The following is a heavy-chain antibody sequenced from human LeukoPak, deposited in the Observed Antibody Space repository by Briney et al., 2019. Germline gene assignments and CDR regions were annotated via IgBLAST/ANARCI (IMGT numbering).Heavy chain of an antibody. D-gene: IGHD6-19*01. CDR1: GYSFTSYW. CDR3: ARSPQCSSGWYPGGMDV. V-gene: IGHV5-51*01. Sequence: GESLKISCKGSGYSFTSYWIGWVRQMPGKGLEWMGIIYPGDSDTRYSPSFQGQVTISADKSISTAYLQWSSLKASDTAMYYCARSPQCSSGWYPGGMDVWGQGTTVTVSS. J-gene: IGHJ6*02. CDR2: IYPGDSDT.